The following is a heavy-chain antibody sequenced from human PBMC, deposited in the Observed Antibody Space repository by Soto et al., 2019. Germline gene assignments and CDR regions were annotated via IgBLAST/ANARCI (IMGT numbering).Heavy chain of an antibody. CDR1: GGSVSSESHY. J-gene: IGHJ6*02. CDR3: ARGPYDFRSGSYYYAMEV. D-gene: IGHD3-3*01. CDR2: IYYTGST. V-gene: IGHV4-61*01. Sequence: QVQLQESGPGLVKPSETLSLTCTVSGGSVSSESHYWSWIRQTPGKGLEWIGYIYYTGSTNYNPPLKGRVTMSVDTARDQVSLRLRSVTRADTAVYYCARGPYDFRSGSYYYAMEVWGQGTKVTVSS.